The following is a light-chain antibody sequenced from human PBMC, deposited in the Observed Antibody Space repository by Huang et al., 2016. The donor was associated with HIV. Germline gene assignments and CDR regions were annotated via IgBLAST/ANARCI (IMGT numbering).Light chain of an antibody. CDR2: DTS. J-gene: IGKJ4*01. Sequence: IQMTQSPSTVSASVGDRVTITCRASQGISRWLAWYQQKPGTAPKLLIDDTSTTQRGVPSRVSGSGSGTDFTLTISGLQPEDFATYYGKQTNGFPLTFGGGTKVEV. CDR3: KQTNGFPLT. CDR1: QGISRW. V-gene: IGKV1-12*01.